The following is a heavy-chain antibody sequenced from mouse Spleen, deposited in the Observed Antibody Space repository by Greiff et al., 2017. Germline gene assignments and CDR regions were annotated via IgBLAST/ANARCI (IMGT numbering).Heavy chain of an antibody. CDR3: ARLSIYYGLAY. Sequence: DVQLQESGPELVKPGASVKISCKASGYTFTDYYMNWVKQSHGKSLEWIGDINPNNGGTSYNQKFKGKATLTVDKSSSTAYMELRSLTSEDSAVYYCARLSIYYGLAYWGQGTLVTVSA. CDR1: GYTFTDYY. V-gene: IGHV1-26*01. J-gene: IGHJ3*01. D-gene: IGHD2-1*01. CDR2: INPNNGGT.